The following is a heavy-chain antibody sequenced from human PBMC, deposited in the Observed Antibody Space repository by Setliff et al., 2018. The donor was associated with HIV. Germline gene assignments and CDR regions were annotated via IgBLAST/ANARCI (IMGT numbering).Heavy chain of an antibody. J-gene: IGHJ3*02. V-gene: IGHV1-18*01. CDR1: GYTFISYG. CDR2: ISVKNGNT. D-gene: IGHD6-13*01. CDR3: ARDPGYKSSWYGAFDI. Sequence: GASVKVSCKASGYTFISYGVSWVRQAPGQGLEWMGWISVKNGNTNYAQKFQGRVTMTTDTSTSTAYMELRSLGSDDTAVYYCARDPGYKSSWYGAFDIWGQGTMVTVSS.